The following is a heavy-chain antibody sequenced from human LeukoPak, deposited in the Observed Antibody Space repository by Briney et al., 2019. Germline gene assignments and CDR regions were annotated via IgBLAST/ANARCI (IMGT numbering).Heavy chain of an antibody. CDR2: ISSSSTTI. Sequence: PGGSLRLSCAASGFTFSSYAMSWVRQAPGKGLEWVSYISSSSTTIYYADSVKGRFTISRDNSKNTLYLQMNSLRAEDTAVYYCARAGDGYNLVAEYWGQGTLVTVSS. D-gene: IGHD5-24*01. J-gene: IGHJ4*02. CDR1: GFTFSSYA. V-gene: IGHV3-48*01. CDR3: ARAGDGYNLVAEY.